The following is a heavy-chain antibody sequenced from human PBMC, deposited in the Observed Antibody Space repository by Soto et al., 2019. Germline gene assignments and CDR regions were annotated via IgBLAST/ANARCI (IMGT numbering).Heavy chain of an antibody. CDR1: GYTFTSYY. J-gene: IGHJ6*02. V-gene: IGHV1-46*01. CDR3: ARDGHYDLTYYYGMDV. CDR2: INPSGGST. Sequence: ASVKVSCKASGYTFTSYYMHCVRQAPGQGLEWMGIINPSGGSTSYAQKFQGRVTMTRDTSTSTVDMELSSLRSEDTAVYYCARDGHYDLTYYYGMDVWGQGTTVPVSS. D-gene: IGHD3-3*01.